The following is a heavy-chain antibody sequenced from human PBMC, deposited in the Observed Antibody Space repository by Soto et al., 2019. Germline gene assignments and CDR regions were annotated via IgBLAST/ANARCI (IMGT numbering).Heavy chain of an antibody. D-gene: IGHD1-1*01. CDR2: INHSGST. CDR3: ARQRRALTTPFDY. V-gene: IGHV4-34*01. J-gene: IGHJ4*02. CDR1: GGSFSGYY. Sequence: QVQLQQWGAGLLKPSETLSLTCAVYGGSFSGYYWSWIRQPPGKGLEWIGEINHSGSTNYNPSLKSRVTISVGTSKNQFSLKLSSVTAADTAVYYCARQRRALTTPFDYWGQGTLVTVSS.